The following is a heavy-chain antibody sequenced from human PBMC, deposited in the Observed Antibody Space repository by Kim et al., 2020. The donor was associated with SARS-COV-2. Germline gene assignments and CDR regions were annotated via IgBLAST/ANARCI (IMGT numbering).Heavy chain of an antibody. CDR2: IIPIFGTA. CDR1: GGTFSSYA. V-gene: IGHV1-69*13. Sequence: SVKVSCKASGGTFSSYAISWVRQAPGQGLEWMGGIIPIFGTANYAQKFQGRVTITADESTSTAYMELSSLRSEDTAVYYCAGRRVDILTGYTHPETDYYYYYGMDVWGQGTTVTVSS. CDR3: AGRRVDILTGYTHPETDYYYYYGMDV. J-gene: IGHJ6*02. D-gene: IGHD3-9*01.